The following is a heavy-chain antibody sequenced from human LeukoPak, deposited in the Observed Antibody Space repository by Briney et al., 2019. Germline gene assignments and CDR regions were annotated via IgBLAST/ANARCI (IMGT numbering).Heavy chain of an antibody. D-gene: IGHD4-17*01. CDR3: AKVGGYGDYIIDY. Sequence: QSGGSLRLSCAASGFTASSYGMHWVRQAPGKGLEWVAVISYDGSNKYYADSVKGRFTISRDNSKNTLYLQMNSLRAEDTAVYYCAKVGGYGDYIIDYWGQGTLVTVSS. CDR1: GFTASSYG. J-gene: IGHJ4*02. V-gene: IGHV3-30*18. CDR2: ISYDGSNK.